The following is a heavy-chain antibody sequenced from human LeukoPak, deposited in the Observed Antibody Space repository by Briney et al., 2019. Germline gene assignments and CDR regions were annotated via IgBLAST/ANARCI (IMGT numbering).Heavy chain of an antibody. CDR3: ARVSITMVRGVIIPYFDY. J-gene: IGHJ4*02. Sequence: PSETLSLTCTVSGGSISSSSYYWGWIRQPPGKGLEWIGSIYYSGSTNYNPSLKSRVTISVDTSKNQFSLKLSSVTAADTAVYYCARVSITMVRGVIIPYFDYWGQGTLVTVSS. CDR2: IYYSGST. V-gene: IGHV4-39*07. D-gene: IGHD3-10*01. CDR1: GGSISSSSYY.